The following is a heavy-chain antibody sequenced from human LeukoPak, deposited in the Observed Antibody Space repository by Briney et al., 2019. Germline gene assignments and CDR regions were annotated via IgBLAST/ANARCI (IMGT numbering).Heavy chain of an antibody. V-gene: IGHV4-38-2*02. CDR2: IYHSGST. CDR3: ARVPDY. J-gene: IGHJ4*02. Sequence: SETLSLTCTVSGYSISSGYYWGWIRQPPGKGLEWIGSIYHSGSTYYNPSLKSRVTISVDTSKNQFSLKLSSVTAADTAVYYCARVPDYWGQGTLVTVYS. CDR1: GYSISSGYY.